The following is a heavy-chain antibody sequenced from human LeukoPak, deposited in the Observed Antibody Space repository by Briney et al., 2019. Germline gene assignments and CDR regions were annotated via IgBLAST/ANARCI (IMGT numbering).Heavy chain of an antibody. D-gene: IGHD2-2*01. CDR2: IIPIFGTA. Sequence: SVKVSCKASGGTFSSYAISWVRQAPGQGLEWMGGIIPIFGTANYAQKFQGRVTITSDESTNTAYMELSSLRSEDTAVYYWARDREDIVVVPAAKGGYYYYYMDVWGKGTTVTVSS. CDR3: ARDREDIVVVPAAKGGYYYYYMDV. J-gene: IGHJ6*03. CDR1: GGTFSSYA. V-gene: IGHV1-69*13.